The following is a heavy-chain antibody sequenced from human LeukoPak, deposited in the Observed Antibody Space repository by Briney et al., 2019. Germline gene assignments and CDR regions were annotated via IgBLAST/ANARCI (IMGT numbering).Heavy chain of an antibody. CDR2: ISGSSSYI. J-gene: IGHJ4*02. V-gene: IGHV3-21*01. CDR3: AREIGYGEYALDY. D-gene: IGHD4-17*01. Sequence: GGSLRLSCAASGFTFTLYSMNWVRQAPGKGLEWVSSISGSSSYIHYADSVKGRFAISRDNAKNSLYLQVNSLRVEDTAVYFCAREIGYGEYALDYWGQGTLVTVSS. CDR1: GFTFTLYS.